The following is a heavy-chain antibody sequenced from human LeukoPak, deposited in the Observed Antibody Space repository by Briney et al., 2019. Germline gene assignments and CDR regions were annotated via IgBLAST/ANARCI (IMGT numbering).Heavy chain of an antibody. CDR1: GFTFTNYD. V-gene: IGHV3-13*01. CDR3: ARSPWIQLWDV. J-gene: IGHJ6*04. D-gene: IGHD5-18*01. Sequence: PGGSLRLSCAASGFTFTNYDMHWVRQPPGKGLEWVSRIGSVGDTYYAGSVKGRFTISRDEAKNSFYLQMDSLRAGDTAVYFCARSPWIQLWDVWGKGTTVTVSS. CDR2: IGSVGDT.